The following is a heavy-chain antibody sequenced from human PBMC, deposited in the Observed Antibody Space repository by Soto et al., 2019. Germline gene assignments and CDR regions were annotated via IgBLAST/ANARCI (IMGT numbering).Heavy chain of an antibody. J-gene: IGHJ5*02. V-gene: IGHV3-48*01. CDR2: ISSSSSTI. D-gene: IGHD3-3*01. CDR3: ARGILEWFPWSWFDP. Sequence: GGSLRLSCAASGFTFSSYSMNWVRQAPGKGLEWVSYISSSSSTIYYADSVKGRFTISRDNAKNSLYLQMNSLRAEDTAVYYCARGILEWFPWSWFDPWGQGTLVTVSS. CDR1: GFTFSSYS.